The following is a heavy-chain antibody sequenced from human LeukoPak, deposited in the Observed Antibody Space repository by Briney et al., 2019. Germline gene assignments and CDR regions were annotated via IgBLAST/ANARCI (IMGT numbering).Heavy chain of an antibody. CDR3: ARITPTGAFDI. D-gene: IGHD4-17*01. J-gene: IGHJ3*02. CDR2: IDWDDDK. V-gene: IGHV2-70*04. Sequence: SGPALVKTTQNLTLTCTFSGVSLSTRGMGVSWIPQPPGKALEWLARIDWDDDKFYSTSLKTRLTISKDTSKNQVVLTMTNMDPVDTATYYCARITPTGAFDIWGQGTMVTVSS. CDR1: GVSLSTRGMG.